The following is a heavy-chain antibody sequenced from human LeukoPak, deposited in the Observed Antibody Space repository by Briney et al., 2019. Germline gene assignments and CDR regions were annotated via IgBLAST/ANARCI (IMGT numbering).Heavy chain of an antibody. D-gene: IGHD1-26*01. CDR3: ARDSKGFGGDGARGGRYYYYYMDV. J-gene: IGHJ6*03. V-gene: IGHV4-38-2*02. CDR2: IYHSGTT. Sequence: SETLSLTCTVSAYSISSTYYWGWIRQPPGKGLQWIGSIYHSGTTYYNPSLKSRVTISVDTSKNQFSLNLSSVTAADMAVYYCARDSKGFGGDGARGGRYYYYYMDVWGKGTTVTISS. CDR1: AYSISSTYY.